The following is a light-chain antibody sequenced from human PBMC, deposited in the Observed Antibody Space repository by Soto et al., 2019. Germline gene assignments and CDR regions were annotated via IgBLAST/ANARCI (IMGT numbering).Light chain of an antibody. V-gene: IGLV2-8*01. J-gene: IGLJ3*02. Sequence: QSVLTQPPSASGSPGQSVTISCTGTSSDVGAYNYVSWYQQHAGKAPKLVIYEVTKRPSGVPDRFSGSKSANTASLTVSGLQAEDEADCYCSSFASSNTWVFGGGTKLTV. CDR3: SSFASSNTWV. CDR2: EVT. CDR1: SSDVGAYNY.